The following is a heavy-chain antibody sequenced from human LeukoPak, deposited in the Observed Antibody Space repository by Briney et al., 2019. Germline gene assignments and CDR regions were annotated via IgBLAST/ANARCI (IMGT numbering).Heavy chain of an antibody. V-gene: IGHV4-31*03. CDR2: ITNSGST. CDR1: GGSISSGGYY. J-gene: IGHJ4*02. D-gene: IGHD4-23*01. CDR3: ARAPTTVVTPSYFDY. Sequence: SETLSLTCTVSGGSISSGGYYWSWIRQHPGKGLEWLGYITNSGSTYYNPSLKSRVTTSVDTSKNQFSLKLSSVSAADTAVYYCARAPTTVVTPSYFDYWGQGALVTVSS.